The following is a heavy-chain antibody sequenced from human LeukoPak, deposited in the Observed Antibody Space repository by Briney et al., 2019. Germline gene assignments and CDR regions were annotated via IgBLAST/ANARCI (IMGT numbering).Heavy chain of an antibody. D-gene: IGHD1-26*01. CDR1: GYSFSSYW. V-gene: IGHV5-51*01. CDR3: AGRPTLVGPNNY. J-gene: IGHJ4*02. Sequence: GESLKISCKGSGYSFSSYWIGWVRKMPGKGLEWMGIIYPGDSDTRYSPSFQGQVTISVDKSISTAYLQWSSLKASDTAMYYCAGRPTLVGPNNYWGQGTLVTVSS. CDR2: IYPGDSDT.